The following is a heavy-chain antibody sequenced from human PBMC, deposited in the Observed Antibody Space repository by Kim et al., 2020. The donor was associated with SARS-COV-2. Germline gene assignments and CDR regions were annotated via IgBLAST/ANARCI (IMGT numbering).Heavy chain of an antibody. CDR2: IIPILGIA. CDR3: ASPYCSSTSCYYFDY. J-gene: IGHJ4*02. D-gene: IGHD2-2*01. V-gene: IGHV1-69*04. Sequence: SVKVSCKASGGTFSSYAISWVRQAPGQGLEWMGRIIPILGIANYAQKFQGRVTITADKSTSTAYMELSSLRSEDTAVYYCASPYCSSTSCYYFDYWGQGTLVTVSS. CDR1: GGTFSSYA.